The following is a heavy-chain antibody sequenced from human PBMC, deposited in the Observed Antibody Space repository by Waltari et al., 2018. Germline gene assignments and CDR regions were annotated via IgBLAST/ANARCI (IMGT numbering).Heavy chain of an antibody. Sequence: QVQRGQSGAEVKKPGASVTVSGKASGYTFAAYYMHWWRQAPGQGLEWMGWISPYNGNTNSAQKFQGRVTMTTDTSTSTAYMELRSLTSDDPVLYYCARYSPTRDFVYSYGMDVWGQGTTVTVSS. J-gene: IGHJ6*02. CDR1: GYTFAAYY. V-gene: IGHV1-18*04. D-gene: IGHD1-26*01. CDR2: ISPYNGNT. CDR3: ARYSPTRDFVYSYGMDV.